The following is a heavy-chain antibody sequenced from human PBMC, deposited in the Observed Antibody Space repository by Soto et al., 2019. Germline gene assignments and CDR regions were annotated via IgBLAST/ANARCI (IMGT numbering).Heavy chain of an antibody. V-gene: IGHV4-38-2*01. D-gene: IGHD2-8*01. CDR3: ASNPLYCTNGVCQQSYYYYYGMDV. J-gene: IGHJ6*02. Sequence: SETLSLTCAVSGYSISSGYYWGWIRQPPGKGLEWIGSIYHSGSTYYNPSLKSRVTISVDTSKNQFSLKLSSVTAADTAVYYCASNPLYCTNGVCQQSYYYYYGMDVWGQGTTVTVSS. CDR1: GYSISSGYY. CDR2: IYHSGST.